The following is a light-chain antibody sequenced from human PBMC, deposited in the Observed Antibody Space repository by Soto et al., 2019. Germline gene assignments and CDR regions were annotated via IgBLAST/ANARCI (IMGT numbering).Light chain of an antibody. CDR2: DAS. Sequence: ELVMTQSPATLSMSTGERARLSYRASQSVSSKLAWYQQKPGKAHRLLIYDASTMATGLPARFSGSGSGTEYTLTLSRLQSEDFADYYCPQYNNRPPSMLGQGTKVEIK. CDR1: QSVSSK. CDR3: PQYNNRPPSM. V-gene: IGKV3-15*01. J-gene: IGKJ1*01.